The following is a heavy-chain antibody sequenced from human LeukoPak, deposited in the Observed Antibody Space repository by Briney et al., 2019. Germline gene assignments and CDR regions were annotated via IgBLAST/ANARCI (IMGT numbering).Heavy chain of an antibody. D-gene: IGHD6-19*01. Sequence: ASVKVSRKASGYTFTSYGISWVRQAPGQGLEWMGWISAYNANTNYAQKLQGRVTMTTDTSTSTAYTELRSLRSDDTAVYYCAVSSGSRGYFQHWGQGTLVTVSS. CDR1: GYTFTSYG. V-gene: IGHV1-18*01. J-gene: IGHJ1*01. CDR2: ISAYNANT. CDR3: AVSSGSRGYFQH.